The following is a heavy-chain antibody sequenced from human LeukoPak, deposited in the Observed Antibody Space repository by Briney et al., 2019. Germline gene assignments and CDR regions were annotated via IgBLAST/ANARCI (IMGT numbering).Heavy chain of an antibody. CDR1: GGSISSYY. D-gene: IGHD2-8*01. Sequence: PSETLSLTCTVSGGSISSYYWSWIRQPPGKGLERIGYIYYSGSTNYNPSLKSRVTISVDTSKNQFSLKLSSVTAADTAVYYCARDTNYYMDVWGKGTTVTVSS. CDR3: ARDTNYYMDV. V-gene: IGHV4-59*01. J-gene: IGHJ6*03. CDR2: IYYSGST.